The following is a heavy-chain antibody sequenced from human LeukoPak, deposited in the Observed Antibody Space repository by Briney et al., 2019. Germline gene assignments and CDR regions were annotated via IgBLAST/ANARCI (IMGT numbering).Heavy chain of an antibody. Sequence: SETLSLTCTVSGGSISSSSYYWGWIRQPPGKGLEWIGSIYYSGSTYYNPSLKSRVTISVDTSKNQFSLKLSSVTAADTAVYYCARVGEQLVLDYWGQGTLVTVSS. CDR3: ARVGEQLVLDY. D-gene: IGHD6-13*01. J-gene: IGHJ4*02. V-gene: IGHV4-39*07. CDR1: GGSISSSSYY. CDR2: IYYSGST.